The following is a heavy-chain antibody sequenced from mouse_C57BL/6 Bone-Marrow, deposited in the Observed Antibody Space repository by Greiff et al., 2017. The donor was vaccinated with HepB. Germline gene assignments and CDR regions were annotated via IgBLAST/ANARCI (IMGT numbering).Heavy chain of an antibody. J-gene: IGHJ1*03. CDR2: IDPSDSET. D-gene: IGHD1-1*01. CDR3: ARDHGSSPWYFDV. V-gene: IGHV1-52*01. CDR1: GYTFTSYW. Sequence: VQLQQPGAELVRPGSSVKLSCKASGYTFTSYWMHWVKQRPIQGLEWIGNIDPSDSETHYNQKFKDKATLTVDKSSSTAYMQLSSLTSEDSAVYYCARDHGSSPWYFDVWGTGTTVTVSS.